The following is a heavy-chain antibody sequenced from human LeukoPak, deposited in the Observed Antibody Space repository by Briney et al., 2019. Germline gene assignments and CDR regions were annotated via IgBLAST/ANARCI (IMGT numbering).Heavy chain of an antibody. Sequence: SETLSLTCTVSGGPISSGGYYWSWIRQHPGKGLEWIGYIYYSGSTYYNPSLKSRVTISVDTSKNQFSLKLSSVTAADTAVYYCARDARGTGSNVWGSYRLDWFDPWGQGTLVTVSS. D-gene: IGHD3-16*01. CDR3: ARDARGTGSNVWGSYRLDWFDP. CDR1: GGPISSGGYY. CDR2: IYYSGST. J-gene: IGHJ5*02. V-gene: IGHV4-31*03.